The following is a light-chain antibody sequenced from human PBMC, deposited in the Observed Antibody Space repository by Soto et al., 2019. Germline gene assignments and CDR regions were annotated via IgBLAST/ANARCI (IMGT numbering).Light chain of an antibody. CDR2: TLS. Sequence: DIVLTQTPLSLPVTPGEPASISCRSSQSLVDRNDGKTYLDWYLQRPGQSPQLLIYTLSYRASGVPDRFIGSVSVIDFTLKIGSIEAEDGGVYHCVQRALSPYTVGQRTDLEIK. CDR1: QSLVDRNDGKTY. V-gene: IGKV2-40*01. CDR3: VQRALSPYT. J-gene: IGKJ2*01.